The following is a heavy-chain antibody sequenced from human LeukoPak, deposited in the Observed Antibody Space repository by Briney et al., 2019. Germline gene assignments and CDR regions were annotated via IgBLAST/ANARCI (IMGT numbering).Heavy chain of an antibody. J-gene: IGHJ4*02. D-gene: IGHD2-2*01. CDR2: ISNSSSYI. Sequence: GGSLRLSCAASGFTFSSYSMNWVRQAPGKGLEWVSSISNSSSYIYYADSVKGRFTISRDNAKNSLYLQMNSLRAEDTAVYYCANHLACGSTSCPPFDYWGQGTLVTVSS. V-gene: IGHV3-21*01. CDR3: ANHLACGSTSCPPFDY. CDR1: GFTFSSYS.